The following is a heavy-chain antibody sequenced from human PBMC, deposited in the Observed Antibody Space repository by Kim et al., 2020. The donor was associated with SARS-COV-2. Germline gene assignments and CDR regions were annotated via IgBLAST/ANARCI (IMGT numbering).Heavy chain of an antibody. Sequence: GGSLRLSCAASQFTFSSYAMTWVRQAPGKGLEWVSVIYSDSSSYYAVSVKGRFTVSRDNSKNTLYLQMNSLRAEDTAIYYCALQNYSNSPPPYHGLDVWGQGTTVTVSS. CDR1: QFTFSSYA. D-gene: IGHD2-21*01. V-gene: IGHV3-23*03. J-gene: IGHJ6*02. CDR3: ALQNYSNSPPPYHGLDV. CDR2: IYSDSSS.